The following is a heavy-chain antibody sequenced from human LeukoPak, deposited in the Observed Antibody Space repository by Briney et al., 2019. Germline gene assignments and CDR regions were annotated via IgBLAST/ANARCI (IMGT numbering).Heavy chain of an antibody. Sequence: PSETLSLTCIISGGSINSSPYYWSWIRQPPGKGLEWIGEINHSGSTNYNPSLKSRVTISVDTSKNQFSLKLSSVTAADTAVYYCARHTRYCSSTSCYSGYYYYMDVWGKGTTVTVSS. D-gene: IGHD2-2*01. CDR2: INHSGST. V-gene: IGHV4-39*01. J-gene: IGHJ6*03. CDR3: ARHTRYCSSTSCYSGYYYYMDV. CDR1: GGSINSSPYY.